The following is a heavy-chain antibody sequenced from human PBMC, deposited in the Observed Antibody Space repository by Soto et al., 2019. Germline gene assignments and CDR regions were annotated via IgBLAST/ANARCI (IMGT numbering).Heavy chain of an antibody. CDR2: INPNSGGT. D-gene: IGHD3-22*01. CDR1: GYTFTSYA. J-gene: IGHJ5*02. Sequence: ASVKVSCKASGYTFTSYAMHWVRQAPGQGLEWMGWINPNSGGTNYAQKFQGWVTMTRDTSISTAYMELSRLRSDDTAVYYCARGLHDYYDSSGYYYNWFDPWGQGTLVTVSS. V-gene: IGHV1-2*04. CDR3: ARGLHDYYDSSGYYYNWFDP.